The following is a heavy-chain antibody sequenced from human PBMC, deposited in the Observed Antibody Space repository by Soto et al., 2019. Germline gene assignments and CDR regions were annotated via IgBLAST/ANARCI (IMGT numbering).Heavy chain of an antibody. D-gene: IGHD2-8*01. CDR2: IAPIGYST. Sequence: EVQLLESGGGLVQPGGSLRLSCAVSGLTFRNHAMSWVRQAPGKGLEWVSTIAPIGYSTHYAGSVEGRFTISRDDSKSKLDLQMNSLRADDTAVYYCVSWVSPHFDYWGQGTLVSVSS. J-gene: IGHJ4*02. CDR1: GLTFRNHA. CDR3: VSWVSPHFDY. V-gene: IGHV3-23*01.